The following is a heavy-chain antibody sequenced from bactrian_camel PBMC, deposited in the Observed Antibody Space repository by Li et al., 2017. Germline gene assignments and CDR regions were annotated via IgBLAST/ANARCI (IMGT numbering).Heavy chain of an antibody. CDR3: AARGLTVTPSYLYVTLL. D-gene: IGHD2*01. J-gene: IGHJ6*01. Sequence: EVQLVESGGGSVQPGGSLRLSCGASGHTYSSNCMGWFRQAPGKEREGVARIATGSGNTYYADSVKGRFTISQDSAKNTVYLQMNSLKPEDTAMYYCAARGLTVTPSYLYVTLLIGARGPRSPSP. CDR1: GHTYSSNC. CDR2: IATGSGNT. V-gene: IGHV3S40*01.